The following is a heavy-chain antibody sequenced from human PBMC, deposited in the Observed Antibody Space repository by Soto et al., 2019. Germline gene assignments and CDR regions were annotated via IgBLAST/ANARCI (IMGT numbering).Heavy chain of an antibody. CDR2: IKQAGSEK. D-gene: IGHD5-18*01. V-gene: IGHV3-7*05. CDR1: GFTFSSYW. J-gene: IGHJ4*02. Sequence: EVQLVESGGGLVQPGGSLRLSCAASGFTFSSYWMSWVRQAPGKGLEWVANIKQAGSEKYYVDSVKGRFTISRDNAKNSLYLQMNSLRAEDTAVYYCARLGYSYGNDFDYWGQGTLVTVSS. CDR3: ARLGYSYGNDFDY.